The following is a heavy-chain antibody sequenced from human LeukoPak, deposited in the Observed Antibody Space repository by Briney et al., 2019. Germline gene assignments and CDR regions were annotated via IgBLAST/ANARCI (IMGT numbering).Heavy chain of an antibody. D-gene: IGHD3-10*01. CDR2: IYYNGSS. J-gene: IGHJ5*02. V-gene: IGHV4-59*08. CDR3: ARHKYSFGSGFDP. CDR1: GGSISSYY. Sequence: SETLSLTCTVSGGSISSYYWSWIRQPPGKGLEWIGYIYYNGSSKYSPSLKSRVTILVDTSKNQFSLKLTSVTAADTAVYFCARHKYSFGSGFDPWGQGTLVTVSS.